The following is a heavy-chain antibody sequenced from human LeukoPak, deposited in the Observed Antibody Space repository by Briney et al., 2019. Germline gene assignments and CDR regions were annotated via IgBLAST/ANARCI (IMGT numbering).Heavy chain of an antibody. D-gene: IGHD3-10*01. CDR3: AKDAMVGGGNAFDI. CDR2: ISGGSGST. CDR1: GFIVSTYA. Sequence: GGSLRLSCAVSGFIVSTYAMSWVRQAPGKGLEWVSGISGGSGSTYYADSVKGRFTISRDNSKNTLYLQMNSLRAEDTAVYYCAKDAMVGGGNAFDIWGQGTKVTVSS. V-gene: IGHV3-23*01. J-gene: IGHJ3*02.